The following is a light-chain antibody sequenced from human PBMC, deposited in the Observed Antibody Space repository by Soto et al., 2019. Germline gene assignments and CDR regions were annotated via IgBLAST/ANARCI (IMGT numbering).Light chain of an antibody. CDR3: QSYDSSLSVSYV. V-gene: IGLV1-40*01. Sequence: QPVLTQPPSVSGAPGQRVTISCTGSSSNIGAGYDVHWYQQLPGTAPKLLIYGNSNRPSGVPDRFSGSKSGTSASLAITGLQAKDEADYYCQSYDSSLSVSYVFGTGTKLTVL. J-gene: IGLJ1*01. CDR2: GNS. CDR1: SSNIGAGYD.